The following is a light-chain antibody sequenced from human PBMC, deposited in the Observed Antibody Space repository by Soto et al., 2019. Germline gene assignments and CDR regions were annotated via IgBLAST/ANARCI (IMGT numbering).Light chain of an antibody. J-gene: IGKJ1*01. CDR3: QQYGSSPRT. Sequence: EIVLTQSPGTLSLSPGERPTLSCRASQSVSSSYLAWYQQKPGQAPRLLIYGASSRATGIPARFSGSGSGTDFTLTISRLEPEDFAVYYCQQYGSSPRTFGQGTKVDIK. CDR2: GAS. CDR1: QSVSSSY. V-gene: IGKV3-20*01.